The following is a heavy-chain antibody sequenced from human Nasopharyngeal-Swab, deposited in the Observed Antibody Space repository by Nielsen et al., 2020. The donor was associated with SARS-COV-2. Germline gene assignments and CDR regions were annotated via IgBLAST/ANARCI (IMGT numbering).Heavy chain of an antibody. CDR3: ARGGVAGTGYGMDV. V-gene: IGHV7-4-1*02. D-gene: IGHD6-19*01. J-gene: IGHJ6*02. CDR2: INTNTGNP. Sequence: WVRQAPGQGLEWMGWINTNTGNPTYAQGFTGRFVFSLDTPVSTAYLQISSLKAEDTAVYYCARGGVAGTGYGMDVWGQGTTVTVSS.